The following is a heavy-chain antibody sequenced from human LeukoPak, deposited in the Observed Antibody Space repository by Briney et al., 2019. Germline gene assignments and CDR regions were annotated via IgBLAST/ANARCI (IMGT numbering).Heavy chain of an antibody. Sequence: SVKVSCKASGGTFSSYAISWVRQAPGQGLELMGGIIPIFGTANYAQKFQGRVTITTDESTSTAYMELSSLRSEDTAVYYCASGVEDYYGSGSYYHLDYWGQGTLVTVSS. J-gene: IGHJ4*02. CDR2: IIPIFGTA. CDR3: ASGVEDYYGSGSYYHLDY. D-gene: IGHD3-10*01. CDR1: GGTFSSYA. V-gene: IGHV1-69*05.